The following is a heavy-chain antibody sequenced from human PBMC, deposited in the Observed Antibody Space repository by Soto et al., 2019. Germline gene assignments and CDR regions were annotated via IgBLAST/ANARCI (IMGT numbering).Heavy chain of an antibody. CDR1: GFTFSSYS. V-gene: IGHV3-21*01. Sequence: PGESLKISCAASGFTFSSYSMNWVRQAPGKGLEWVSSISSSSSYIYYADSVKGRFTISRDNAKNSLYLQMNSLRAEDTAVYYCAGEYCSSTSCYTRPPDYGMDVWGQGTTVTVSS. D-gene: IGHD2-2*02. CDR2: ISSSSSYI. CDR3: AGEYCSSTSCYTRPPDYGMDV. J-gene: IGHJ6*02.